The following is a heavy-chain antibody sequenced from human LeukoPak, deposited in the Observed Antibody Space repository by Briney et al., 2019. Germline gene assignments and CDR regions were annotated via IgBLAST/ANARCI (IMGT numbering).Heavy chain of an antibody. CDR2: ISAYNGNT. D-gene: IGHD6-19*01. V-gene: IGHV1-18*04. Sequence: WASVKVSCKASGYTFTGYYMHWVRQAPGQGLEWMGWISAYNGNTNYAQKLQGRVTMTTDTSTSTAYMELRSLRSDDTAVYYCARVMAVAGIDYWGQGTLVTVSS. CDR3: ARVMAVAGIDY. J-gene: IGHJ4*02. CDR1: GYTFTGYY.